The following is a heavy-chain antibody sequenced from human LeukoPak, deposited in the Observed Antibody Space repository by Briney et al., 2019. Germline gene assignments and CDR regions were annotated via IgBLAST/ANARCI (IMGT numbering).Heavy chain of an antibody. CDR3: ARKGSTSRCEGGFDY. Sequence: KPSETLSLTCAVYGGSFSGYYWSWIRQPPGKGLEWIGEINHSGSTNYNPSLKSRVTISVDTSKNQFSLKLSSVTAADTAVYYCARKGSTSRCEGGFDYWGQGTLVTVSS. CDR1: GGSFSGYY. D-gene: IGHD2-2*01. V-gene: IGHV4-34*01. J-gene: IGHJ4*02. CDR2: INHSGST.